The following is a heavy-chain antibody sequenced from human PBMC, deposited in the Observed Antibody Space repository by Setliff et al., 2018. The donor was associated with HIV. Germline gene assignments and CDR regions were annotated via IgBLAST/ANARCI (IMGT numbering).Heavy chain of an antibody. Sequence: GGSLRLSCAASGFNFSSHTMNWIRQAPGKGLEWVSSISSTGTYIYYADSVKGRFTISRDNAKNSLYLQMNSLRAEDTAVYYCARDQRDYVWGSYRWDAFDIWGQGTMVTVSS. V-gene: IGHV3-21*01. CDR3: ARDQRDYVWGSYRWDAFDI. J-gene: IGHJ3*02. CDR2: ISSTGTYI. CDR1: GFNFSSHT. D-gene: IGHD3-16*02.